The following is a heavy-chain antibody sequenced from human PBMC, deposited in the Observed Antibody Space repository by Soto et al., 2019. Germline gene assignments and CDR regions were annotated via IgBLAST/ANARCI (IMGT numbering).Heavy chain of an antibody. CDR3: ARLRLCGAVQGGWYYAMDV. D-gene: IGHD1-1*01. V-gene: IGHV5-10-1*01. J-gene: IGHJ6*02. CDR2: IDPSDSYT. Sequence: EVQLVQSGAEVKKPGESLRISCKASGHTFTSYWISWVRQMPGKGLEWMGRIDPSDSYTNYSPSFQGHVTISVDKSLSSPSRQLRSRRASVSAMYYGARLRLCGAVQGGWYYAMDVWGQGTTVTVSS. CDR1: GHTFTSYW.